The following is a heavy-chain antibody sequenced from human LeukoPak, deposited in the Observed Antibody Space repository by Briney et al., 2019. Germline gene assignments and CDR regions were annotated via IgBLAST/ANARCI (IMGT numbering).Heavy chain of an antibody. V-gene: IGHV1-2*02. CDR1: GYTFTGYY. J-gene: IGHJ5*02. D-gene: IGHD1-1*01. CDR3: AGAKYNWNDWFDP. Sequence: GASVKVSCKASGYTFTGYYMHWVRQAPGQGLEWMGWINPNSGGTNYAQKFQGRVTMTRDTSISTAYMELSRLRSDDTAVYYCAGAKYNWNDWFDPWGQGTLVTISS. CDR2: INPNSGGT.